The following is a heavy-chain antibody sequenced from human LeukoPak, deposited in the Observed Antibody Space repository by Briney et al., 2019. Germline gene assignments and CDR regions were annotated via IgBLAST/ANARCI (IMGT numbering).Heavy chain of an antibody. CDR2: IFPGDSDT. Sequence: MHGESLKISCKGSGYSFPTYWICWVRQMPGRGLELMGIIFPGDSDTRYSPSFQGQVTISADKSISTAYLQWSSLKASDTAMYYCASRAGAPGVFGSWGQGTLVTVSS. J-gene: IGHJ4*02. V-gene: IGHV5-51*01. CDR3: ASRAGAPGVFGS. D-gene: IGHD3-10*01. CDR1: GYSFPTYW.